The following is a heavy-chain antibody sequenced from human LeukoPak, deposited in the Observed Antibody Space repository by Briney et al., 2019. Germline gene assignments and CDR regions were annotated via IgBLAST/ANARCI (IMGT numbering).Heavy chain of an antibody. V-gene: IGHV3-43*01. Sequence: GGSLRLSCAASGFTFDDYTMHWARQAPGKGLEWVSLISWDGGNTYYADSVKGRFTISRDNSKNSLYLQMNSLRTEDTALYYCAKEISGEGIDYWGQGTLVTVSS. J-gene: IGHJ4*02. D-gene: IGHD3-16*01. CDR3: AKEISGEGIDY. CDR1: GFTFDDYT. CDR2: ISWDGGNT.